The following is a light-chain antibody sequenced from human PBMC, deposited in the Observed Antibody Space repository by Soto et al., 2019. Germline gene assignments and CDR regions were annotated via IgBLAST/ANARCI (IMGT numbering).Light chain of an antibody. J-gene: IGKJ2*01. CDR3: QQFDSAPLYT. V-gene: IGKV1-33*01. CDR2: DAS. Sequence: DIQMTQSPSSLSASVGDRVTITCQASEDINNYLNWYQQKPGKAPKLLIYDASNLETGVPSRFSGSGSGTDFTFTISSLQPEDIATYYCQQFDSAPLYTFSQGTKLEIK. CDR1: EDINNY.